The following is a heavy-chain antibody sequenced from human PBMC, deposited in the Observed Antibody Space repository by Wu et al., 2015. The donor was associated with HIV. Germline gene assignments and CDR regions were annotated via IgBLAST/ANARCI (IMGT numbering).Heavy chain of an antibody. Sequence: QVQLVQSGAEVKKPGSSVKVSCKASGGTFSSYAISWVRQAPGQGLEWMGRIIPIFGTANYAQKFQGRVTITADESTSTAYMELSSLRSEDTAVYYCARDFGSGSIAVAAFFDYWGQGTLVTVSS. J-gene: IGHJ4*02. D-gene: IGHD6-19*01. V-gene: IGHV1-69*13. CDR1: GGTFSSYA. CDR2: IIPIFGTA. CDR3: ARDFGSGSIAVAAFFDY.